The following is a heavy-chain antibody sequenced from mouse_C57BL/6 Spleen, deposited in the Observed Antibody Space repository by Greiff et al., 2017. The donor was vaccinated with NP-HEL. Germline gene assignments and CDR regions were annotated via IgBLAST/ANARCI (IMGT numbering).Heavy chain of an antibody. CDR1: GFTFSDYY. V-gene: IGHV5-12*01. Sequence: EVQGVESGGGLVQPGGSLKLSCAASGFTFSDYYMYWVRQTPEKRLEWVAYISNGGGSTYYLDTVKGRFTISRDNAKNTLYLQMSRLKSEDTAMYYCARHTVDSSGRYAMDYWGQGTSVTVSS. D-gene: IGHD3-2*02. CDR3: ARHTVDSSGRYAMDY. CDR2: ISNGGGST. J-gene: IGHJ4*01.